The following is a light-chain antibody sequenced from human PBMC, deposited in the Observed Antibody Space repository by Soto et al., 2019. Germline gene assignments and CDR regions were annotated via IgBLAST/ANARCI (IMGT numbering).Light chain of an antibody. J-gene: IGKJ3*01. CDR3: QHRNNRPLS. CDR1: QSVNNY. V-gene: IGKV3-11*01. Sequence: EIVLTQSPATLSLSPGDRATLSCRASQSVNNYLAWYQQRPVQAPRLLILYASYSATGVPARVSGSGSGTDFTLTIISLEPEDFAVYYCQHRNNRPLSFGPGTKVDI. CDR2: YAS.